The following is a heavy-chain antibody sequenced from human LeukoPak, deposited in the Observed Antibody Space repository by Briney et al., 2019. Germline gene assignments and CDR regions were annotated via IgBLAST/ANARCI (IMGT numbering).Heavy chain of an antibody. D-gene: IGHD3-3*01. CDR3: ARAELLRDFWSGYWRNWFDP. CDR1: GGTFSSYA. Sequence: EASVKVSCKASGGTFSSYAISWVRQAPGQGLEWMGGIIPIFGTANYAQKFQGRVTITADESTSTAYMELSSLRSEDTAVYYCARAELLRDFWSGYWRNWFDPWGQGTLVTVSS. CDR2: IIPIFGTA. V-gene: IGHV1-69*01. J-gene: IGHJ5*02.